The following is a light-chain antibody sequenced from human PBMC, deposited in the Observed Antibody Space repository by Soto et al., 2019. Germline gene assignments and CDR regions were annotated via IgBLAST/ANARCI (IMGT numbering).Light chain of an antibody. CDR3: QQSYSTLRT. J-gene: IGKJ1*01. CDR2: AAS. CDR1: QSISSY. Sequence: DIPMTQSPSSLSASVGDRVTITCRASQSISSYLNWYQQKPGKAPKLLIYAASSLQSGVPSRFSGSGSGTDFTLTISSLQPEDFATYYYQQSYSTLRTFGQGTKVEIK. V-gene: IGKV1-39*01.